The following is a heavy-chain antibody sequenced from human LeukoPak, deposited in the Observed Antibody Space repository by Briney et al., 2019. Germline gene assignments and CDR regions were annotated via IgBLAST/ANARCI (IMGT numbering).Heavy chain of an antibody. Sequence: PSEILSLTCTVSGGSISSSSYYWGWIRQPPGKGLEWIGSIYYSGSTYYNPSLKSRVTISVDTSKNQFSLKLSSVTAADTAVYYCASVRVDHNWFDPWGQGTLVTVSS. CDR1: GGSISSSSYY. CDR3: ASVRVDHNWFDP. CDR2: IYYSGST. D-gene: IGHD3-9*01. V-gene: IGHV4-39*07. J-gene: IGHJ5*02.